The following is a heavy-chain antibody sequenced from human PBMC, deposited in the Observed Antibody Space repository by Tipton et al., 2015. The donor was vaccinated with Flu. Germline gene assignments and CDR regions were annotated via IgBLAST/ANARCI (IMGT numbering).Heavy chain of an antibody. CDR3: ARRGYSNYVSDPKSWFDP. CDR2: VHRSGSS. V-gene: IGHV4-38-2*01. D-gene: IGHD4-11*01. Sequence: TLSLTCSVFGDSIGSRYFWAWIRQPPGKGLEWIGNVHRSGSSYYNPSLKGRVTISIDTSKNQFSLKMKSVTATDMAVYYCARRGYSNYVSDPKSWFDPWGQGTLVAVSS. J-gene: IGHJ5*02. CDR1: GDSIGSRYF.